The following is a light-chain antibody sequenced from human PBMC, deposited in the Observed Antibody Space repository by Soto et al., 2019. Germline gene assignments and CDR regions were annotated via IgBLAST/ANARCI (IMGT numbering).Light chain of an antibody. J-gene: IGLJ1*01. V-gene: IGLV2-23*01. CDR2: EGS. CDR3: CSYAGTSTDV. Sequence: QSVLTQPASVSESPGQSITISCTGTSSDVGSYNLVSWYQQHPGKAPNLMIYEGSKRPSGVSNRFSGSKSGNTASLTISGLQAEDEADYYCCSYAGTSTDVFGTGSKVTVL. CDR1: SSDVGSYNL.